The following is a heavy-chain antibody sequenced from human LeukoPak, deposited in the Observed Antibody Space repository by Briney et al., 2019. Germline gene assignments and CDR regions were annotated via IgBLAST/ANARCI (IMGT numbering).Heavy chain of an antibody. J-gene: IGHJ4*02. CDR1: GGSISSYY. CDR3: ARGRDGYIFDY. D-gene: IGHD5-24*01. V-gene: IGHV4-59*01. CDR2: IYYSGST. Sequence: SETLSLTCTVSGGSISSYYWSWIRQPPGKGLEWIGYIYYSGSTNYDPSLKSRVTISVDTSKNQFSLKLSSVTAADTAVYYCARGRDGYIFDYWGQGTLVTVSS.